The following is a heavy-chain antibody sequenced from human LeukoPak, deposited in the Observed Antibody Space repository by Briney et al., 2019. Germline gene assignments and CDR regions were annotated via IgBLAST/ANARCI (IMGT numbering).Heavy chain of an antibody. CDR3: TIEGRYDFWSGYHDY. J-gene: IGHJ4*02. Sequence: GGSLRLSCAASGFTFSSYAMSWVRQAPGKGLEWVSSFSGSGGSTYYGDSVKGRFTISRDNSKKTLHLQMNSLRAEDMAVYYCTIEGRYDFWSGYHDYWGQGTLVTVSS. CDR2: FSGSGGST. D-gene: IGHD3-3*01. CDR1: GFTFSSYA. V-gene: IGHV3-23*01.